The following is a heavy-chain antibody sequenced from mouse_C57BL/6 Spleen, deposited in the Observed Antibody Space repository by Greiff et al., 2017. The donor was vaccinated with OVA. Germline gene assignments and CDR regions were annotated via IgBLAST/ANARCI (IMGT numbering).Heavy chain of an antibody. CDR1: GYTFTDYE. J-gene: IGHJ4*01. V-gene: IGHV1-15*01. CDR3: TGGQTYCYAMDY. Sequence: VQRQESGAELVRPGASVTLSCKASGYTFTDYEMHWVKQTPVHGLEWIGALDPETGGTAYNQKFKGKAILTADKSSGTAYIELRSLASEDAADYYCTGGQTYCYAMDYWGQGTSVTVSS. CDR2: LDPETGGT. D-gene: IGHD2-10*01.